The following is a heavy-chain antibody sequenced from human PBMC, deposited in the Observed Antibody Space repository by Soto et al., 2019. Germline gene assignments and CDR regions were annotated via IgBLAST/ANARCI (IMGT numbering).Heavy chain of an antibody. CDR1: GFTFSSYG. CDR3: AREWGGSCRINGMDV. J-gene: IGHJ6*02. V-gene: IGHV3-33*01. D-gene: IGHD2-15*01. CDR2: IWYDGSNK. Sequence: QVQLVESGGGVVQPGRSLRLSCAASGFTFSSYGMHWVRQAPGKGLEWVAVIWYDGSNKYYADSVKGRFTISRDNSKNTLYLQMNSLRAEDTAVYYCAREWGGSCRINGMDVWGQGPTVTVSS.